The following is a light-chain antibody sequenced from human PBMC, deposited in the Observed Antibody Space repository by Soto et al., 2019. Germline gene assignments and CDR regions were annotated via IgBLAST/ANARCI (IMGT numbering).Light chain of an antibody. Sequence: DIRMTQSRSSLSASVGDRVTITCRASQSISSYLNWYQQKPGKAPKLLIYDASSLESGVPSRFSGSGSGTEFTLTISSLQPDDFATSYCQQYNSSTFGQGTKVDIK. CDR3: QQYNSST. CDR1: QSISSY. CDR2: DAS. V-gene: IGKV1-5*01. J-gene: IGKJ1*01.